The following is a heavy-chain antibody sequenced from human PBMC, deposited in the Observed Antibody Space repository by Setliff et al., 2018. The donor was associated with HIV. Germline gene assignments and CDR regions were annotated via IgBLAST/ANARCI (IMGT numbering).Heavy chain of an antibody. CDR2: ISPYTGNN. D-gene: IGHD1-26*01. CDR3: ARARLQGIVTAVGPRDNCLDP. CDR1: GSSFINYG. V-gene: IGHV1-18*01. Sequence: ASVKVPCKASGSSFINYGISWVRQAPGQGPEWMGWISPYTGNNDHAPRLLGRVRMTTDTSTSTSYLELRSLTSDDTAVYYCARARLQGIVTAVGPRDNCLDPWGQGTRVTVSS. J-gene: IGHJ5*02.